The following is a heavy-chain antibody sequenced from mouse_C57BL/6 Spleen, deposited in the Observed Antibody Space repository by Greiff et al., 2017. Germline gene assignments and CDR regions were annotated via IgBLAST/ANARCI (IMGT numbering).Heavy chain of an antibody. CDR2: IDPSDSET. CDR3: ARDPGDYDDYYFDY. J-gene: IGHJ2*01. CDR1: GYTFTSYW. V-gene: IGHV1-52*01. D-gene: IGHD2-4*01. Sequence: QVQLKQPGAELVRPGSSVKLSCKASGYTFTSYWMHWVKQRPIQGLEWIGNIDPSDSETHYNQKFKDKATLTVDKSSSTAYMQLSSLTSEDSEVYYCARDPGDYDDYYFDYWGQGTTLTVSS.